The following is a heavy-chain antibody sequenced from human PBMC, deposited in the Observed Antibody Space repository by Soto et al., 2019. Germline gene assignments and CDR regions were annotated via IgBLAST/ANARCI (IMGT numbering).Heavy chain of an antibody. J-gene: IGHJ3*02. Sequence: ASVKVSCKASGFTFTNSAVQWVRQARGQGLEWMGIINPSGGSTSYAQKFQGRVTMTRDTSTSTVYMELSSLRSEDTAVYYCARGLGSSGYYRDAFDIWGQGTMVTVSS. CDR3: ARGLGSSGYYRDAFDI. V-gene: IGHV1-46*03. CDR2: INPSGGST. CDR1: GFTFTNSA. D-gene: IGHD3-22*01.